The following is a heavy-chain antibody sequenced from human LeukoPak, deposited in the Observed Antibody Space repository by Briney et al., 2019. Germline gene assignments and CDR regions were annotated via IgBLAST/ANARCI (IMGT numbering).Heavy chain of an antibody. CDR1: GFTFSSYS. CDR2: ISSSSYI. Sequence: GGSLRLSCAASGFTFSSYSMNWVRQAPGKGLEWVSSISSSSYIYYADSVKGRFTISRDNAKNSLYLQMNSLRAEDTAVYYCARLISRSSWDYWGQGTLVTVSS. D-gene: IGHD6-13*01. CDR3: ARLISRSSWDY. J-gene: IGHJ4*02. V-gene: IGHV3-21*01.